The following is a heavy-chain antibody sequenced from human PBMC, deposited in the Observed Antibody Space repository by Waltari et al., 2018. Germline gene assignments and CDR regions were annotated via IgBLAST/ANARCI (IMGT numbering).Heavy chain of an antibody. J-gene: IGHJ3*02. CDR3: ARNVDTAMVRAFDI. V-gene: IGHV4-59*01. D-gene: IGHD5-18*01. CDR2: IYYSGST. Sequence: QVQLQESGPGLVKPSETLSLTCTVSGGSISSYYWSWIRQPPGKGLEWIGYIYYSGSTNYNPSLKSRVTISVDTSKNQFSLKLSSVTAADTAVYYCARNVDTAMVRAFDIWGQGTMVTVSS. CDR1: GGSISSYY.